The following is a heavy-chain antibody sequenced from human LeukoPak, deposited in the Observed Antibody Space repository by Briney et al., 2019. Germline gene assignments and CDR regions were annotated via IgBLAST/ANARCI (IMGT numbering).Heavy chain of an antibody. CDR2: ISCDGSIK. CDR3: AKDALRGGTYYYFDY. D-gene: IGHD2-15*01. CDR1: GFTFNTYD. J-gene: IGHJ4*02. Sequence: GRSLRLSCAASGFTFNTYDMHWVRQAPGKGLEWVALISCDGSIKYYADSVKGRFTISRDNSKNTLYLQMNSLRGEDTAVYYCAKDALRGGTYYYFDYWGQGTLVTVSS. V-gene: IGHV3-30*18.